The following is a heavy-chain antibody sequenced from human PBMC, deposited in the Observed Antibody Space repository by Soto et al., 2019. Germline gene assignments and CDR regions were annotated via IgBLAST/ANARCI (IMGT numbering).Heavy chain of an antibody. CDR3: AKIGYSSRQPDDYSYGMDV. CDR2: ISYDGSNK. D-gene: IGHD6-13*01. V-gene: IGHV3-30*18. CDR1: GFTFSSYA. J-gene: IGHJ6*02. Sequence: GGSLRLSCAASGFTFSSYAMHWVRQAPGKGLEWVAVISYDGSNKYYADSVKGRFTISRDNSKNTLYLQMNSLRAEDTAVYYCAKIGYSSRQPDDYSYGMDVWGQGTTVTVSS.